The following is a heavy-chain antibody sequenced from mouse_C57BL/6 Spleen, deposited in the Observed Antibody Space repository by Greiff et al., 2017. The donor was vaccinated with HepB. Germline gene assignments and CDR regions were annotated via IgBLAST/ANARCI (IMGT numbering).Heavy chain of an antibody. CDR3: ARRGLTTVVATEYFDV. D-gene: IGHD1-1*01. J-gene: IGHJ1*03. CDR2: IYPRSGNT. Sequence: QVHVKQSGAELARPGASVKLSCKASGYTFTSYGISWVKQRTGQGLEWIGEIYPRSGNTYYNEKFKGKATLTADKSSSTAYMELRSLTSEDSAVYFCARRGLTTVVATEYFDVWGTGTTVTVSS. CDR1: GYTFTSYG. V-gene: IGHV1-81*01.